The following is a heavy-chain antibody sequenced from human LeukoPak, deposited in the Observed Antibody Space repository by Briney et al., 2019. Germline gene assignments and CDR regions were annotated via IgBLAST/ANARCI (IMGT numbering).Heavy chain of an antibody. CDR3: ARQVNVGPTAAWYFDY. CDR1: GYSFTSYW. Sequence: EPLKISCKGSGYSFTSYWIGWVRQMPGKGLEWMGIIYPGDSDTRYSPSFQGQVTISADKSISTAYLQWSSLKASDTAMYYCARQVNVGPTAAWYFDYWGQGTLVTVSS. J-gene: IGHJ4*02. CDR2: IYPGDSDT. V-gene: IGHV5-51*01. D-gene: IGHD2-15*01.